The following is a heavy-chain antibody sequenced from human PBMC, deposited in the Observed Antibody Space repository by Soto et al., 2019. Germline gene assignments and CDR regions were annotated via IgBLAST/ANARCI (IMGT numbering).Heavy chain of an antibody. D-gene: IGHD3-9*01. CDR1: GGSFSGYY. Sequence: SETLSLTCAVYGGSFSGYYWSWIRQPPGKGLEWIGEINHSGSTNYNPSLKSRVTISVDTSKNQFSLKLSSVTAADTAVYHCARVHLWYYDILTGYYKQRYYYGMDVWGQGTTVTVSS. V-gene: IGHV4-34*01. CDR2: INHSGST. CDR3: ARVHLWYYDILTGYYKQRYYYGMDV. J-gene: IGHJ6*02.